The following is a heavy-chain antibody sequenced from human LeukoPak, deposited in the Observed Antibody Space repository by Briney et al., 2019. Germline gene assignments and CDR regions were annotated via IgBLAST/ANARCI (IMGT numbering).Heavy chain of an antibody. J-gene: IGHJ4*02. CDR1: GGSFSGYY. V-gene: IGHV4-34*01. CDR3: ARALPDDWLYFDY. CDR2: INHSGST. D-gene: IGHD3-9*01. Sequence: SETLSLTCAVYGGSFSGYYWSWIRQPPGKGLEWIGEINHSGSTNYNPSLKSRVTISVDTSKNQFSLKLSSVTAADTAVYYCARALPDDWLYFDYWGQGTLVTVSS.